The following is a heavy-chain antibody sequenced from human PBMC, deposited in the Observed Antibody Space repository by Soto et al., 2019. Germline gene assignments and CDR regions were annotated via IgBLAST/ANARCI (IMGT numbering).Heavy chain of an antibody. Sequence: GSLRLSCAASGFTFSNYWMHWVRQAPGKGLVWISRINDQGGSPTYADSVKGRFTISRDNVKNTLYLQMSSLRAEDTAVYYCAREDYYDSSGFDYYFDYWGQGTLVTVSS. D-gene: IGHD3-22*01. CDR3: AREDYYDSSGFDYYFDY. CDR2: INDQGGSP. CDR1: GFTFSNYW. V-gene: IGHV3-74*01. J-gene: IGHJ4*02.